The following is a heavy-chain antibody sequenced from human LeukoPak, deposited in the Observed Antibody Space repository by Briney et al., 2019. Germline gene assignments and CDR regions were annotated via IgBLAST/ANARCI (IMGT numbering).Heavy chain of an antibody. CDR1: GGSFSGYY. J-gene: IGHJ3*02. CDR3: AKGYCSSTSTREDAFDI. Sequence: PSETLSLTCAVYGGSFSGYYWSWIRQPPGKGLEWIGEINHSGSTNYNPSLKSRVTISVDTSKNQFSLKLSSVIAADTAVYYCAKGYCSSTSTREDAFDIWGQGTMVTVSS. CDR2: INHSGST. V-gene: IGHV4-34*01. D-gene: IGHD2-2*01.